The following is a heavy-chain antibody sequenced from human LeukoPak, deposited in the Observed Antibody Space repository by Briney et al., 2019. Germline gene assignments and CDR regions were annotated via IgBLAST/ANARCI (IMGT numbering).Heavy chain of an antibody. CDR3: AKDSRKYCGGDCYNWFDP. CDR1: GFTFRSHA. V-gene: IGHV3-23*01. Sequence: PGGSLRLSCVGSGFTFRSHAMSWVRQAPEMGLEFVSGIYENGGTTYYADSVKGRFSISRDNSKNTLYLQMNSLRAEDTAVYYCAKDSRKYCGGDCYNWFDPWGQGTLVTVSS. CDR2: IYENGGTT. D-gene: IGHD2-21*02. J-gene: IGHJ5*02.